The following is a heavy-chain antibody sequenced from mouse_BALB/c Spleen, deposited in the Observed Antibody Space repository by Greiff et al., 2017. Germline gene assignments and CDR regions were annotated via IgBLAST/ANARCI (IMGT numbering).Heavy chain of an antibody. Sequence: EVMLVESGGGLVKPGGSLKLSCAASGFAFSSYDMSWVRQTPEKRLEWVAYISSGGGSTYYPDTVKGRFTISRDNAKNTLYLQMSSLKSEDTAMYYCERQTGGDDWGQGTTRTVSA. J-gene: IGHJ2*01. CDR2: ISSGGGST. CDR3: ERQTGGDD. D-gene: IGHD4-1*01. V-gene: IGHV5-12-1*01. CDR1: GFAFSSYD.